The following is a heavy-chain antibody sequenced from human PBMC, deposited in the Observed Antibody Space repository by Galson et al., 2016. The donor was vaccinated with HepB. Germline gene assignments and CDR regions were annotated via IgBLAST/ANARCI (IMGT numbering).Heavy chain of an antibody. CDR2: ISTYNGNT. D-gene: IGHD3-22*01. CDR1: GYTFTSYG. CDR3: AKSSWNYYDSSGYIP. Sequence: SVKVSCKASGYTFTSYGINWVRQAPGQGLEWMGWISTYNGNTKYAQKVQGRVTMTTDTSTSTAYMELRSLSSDDTAVYYWAKSSWNYYDSSGYIPWGQGTLVTVSS. V-gene: IGHV1-18*04. J-gene: IGHJ5*02.